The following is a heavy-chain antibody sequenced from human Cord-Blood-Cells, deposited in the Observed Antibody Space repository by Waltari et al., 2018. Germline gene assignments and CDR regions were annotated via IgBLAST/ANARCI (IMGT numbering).Heavy chain of an antibody. D-gene: IGHD4-17*01. CDR1: GGSFSGYY. CDR2: INQSRST. V-gene: IGHV4-34*01. J-gene: IGHJ4*02. CDR3: ARGRDYGKDY. Sequence: QVQLQQWGAGLLKPSETLSLTCAVYGGSFSGYYWSWIRQPPGKGLEWIGEINQSRSTNYNPSLKSLVTISVDTSKIQFSLKLSSVTAADTAVYYCARGRDYGKDYWGQGTLVTVSS.